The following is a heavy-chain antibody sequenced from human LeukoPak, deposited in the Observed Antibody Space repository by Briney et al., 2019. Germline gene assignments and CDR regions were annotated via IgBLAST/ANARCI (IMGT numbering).Heavy chain of an antibody. CDR2: ISWNSGSI. CDR1: GFTFDDYA. Sequence: GGSLRLSCAASGFTFDDYAMHWVRQAPGKGLEWVSGISWNSGSIGYADSVKGRFTISRDNAKNSLYLQMNSLRAEDTALYYCAAGGAAGNWFDPWGQGTLVTVSS. D-gene: IGHD6-13*01. CDR3: AAGGAAGNWFDP. V-gene: IGHV3-9*01. J-gene: IGHJ5*02.